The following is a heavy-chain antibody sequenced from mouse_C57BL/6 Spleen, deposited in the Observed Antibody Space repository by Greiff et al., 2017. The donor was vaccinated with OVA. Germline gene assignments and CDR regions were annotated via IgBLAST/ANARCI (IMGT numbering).Heavy chain of an antibody. Sequence: EVQRVESGGGLVQPGGSMKLSCVASGFTFSNYWMNWVRQSPEKGLEWVAQIRLKSDNYATHYAESVKGRFTISRDDSKSSVYLQMNNLRAEDTGIYYCTGTYYDYDEAWFAYWGQGTLVTVSA. J-gene: IGHJ3*01. CDR3: TGTYYDYDEAWFAY. CDR2: IRLKSDNYAT. D-gene: IGHD2-4*01. V-gene: IGHV6-3*01. CDR1: GFTFSNYW.